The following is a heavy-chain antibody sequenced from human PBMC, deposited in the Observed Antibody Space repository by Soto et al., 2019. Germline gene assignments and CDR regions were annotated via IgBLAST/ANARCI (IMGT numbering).Heavy chain of an antibody. D-gene: IGHD2-15*01. V-gene: IGHV1-69*01. CDR3: ARSQGGSSSLDIYYDYYYGMDV. CDR2: VIPIFGTA. Sequence: QVQLVQSGAEVKKPGSSVKVSCKAPGGTFSSYAISWVRQAPGQGLEWMGGVIPIFGTAKYAQKFQGRVTITADESTRTGYMELRSLRSEATAVYYCARSQGGSSSLDIYYDYYYGMDVWGQGTTVTVSS. CDR1: GGTFSSYA. J-gene: IGHJ6*02.